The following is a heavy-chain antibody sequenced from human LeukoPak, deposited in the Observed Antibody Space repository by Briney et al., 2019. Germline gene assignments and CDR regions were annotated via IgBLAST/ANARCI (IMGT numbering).Heavy chain of an antibody. CDR1: GYTFNRHG. V-gene: IGHV1-18*01. CDR3: ARDPSNSGGWNPYFDY. CDR2: ISCYNGDT. J-gene: IGHJ4*02. Sequence: ASVKVSCKASGYTFNRHGIAWVRQAPGQGLEWMGLISCYNGDTNYAQKVQGRVTMTTDTSTSTAYMELRSLTSDDTAVYYCARDPSNSGGWNPYFDYWGQGALVTVSS. D-gene: IGHD6-19*01.